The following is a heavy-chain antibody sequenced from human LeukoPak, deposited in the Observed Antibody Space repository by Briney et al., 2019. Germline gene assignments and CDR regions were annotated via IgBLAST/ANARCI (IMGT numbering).Heavy chain of an antibody. V-gene: IGHV4-34*01. CDR1: GGSFSGYL. Sequence: SETLSLTCDVPGGSFSGYLWSWIRQSPGKGLEWIGEVNYRGSPHYNPSLESRVTISVDTSKNQLSLKLTSVTAADTALYYCSRSGLTGMREYERADYYYYGMDLWGQGTAVTV. D-gene: IGHD2-2*01. CDR3: SRSGLTGMREYERADYYYYGMDL. J-gene: IGHJ6*02. CDR2: VNYRGSP.